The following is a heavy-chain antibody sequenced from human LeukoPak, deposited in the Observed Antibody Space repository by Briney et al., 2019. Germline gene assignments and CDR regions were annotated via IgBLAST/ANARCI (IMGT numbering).Heavy chain of an antibody. J-gene: IGHJ4*02. CDR1: GFTFNDYA. V-gene: IGHV3-9*01. D-gene: IGHD5-18*01. CDR2: ITWHGHDT. CDR3: ARGLRIQLWTGSDY. Sequence: GGSLRLSCAASGFTFNDYAMHWVRQAPGKGLEWVSGITWHGHDTGYTDSVKGRFTISRNNANNSLFLQMNSLRAEDTAVYYCARGLRIQLWTGSDYWGQGTLVTVSS.